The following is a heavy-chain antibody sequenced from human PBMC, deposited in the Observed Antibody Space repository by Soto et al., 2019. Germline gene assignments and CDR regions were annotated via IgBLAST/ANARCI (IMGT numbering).Heavy chain of an antibody. D-gene: IGHD5-12*01. CDR1: GFTFSSYG. Sequence: QVQLVESGGGVVQPGGSLRLSCAASGFTFSSYGMHWDRQAPGKGLEWVAVISYHGINTHYADSVKGRFTISRDNYKNTVYLHMNSLRPEDTAVYYCAKTGDSGYDWGWFDPWGQGTLVTVSS. V-gene: IGHV3-30*18. CDR3: AKTGDSGYDWGWFDP. J-gene: IGHJ5*02. CDR2: ISYHGINT.